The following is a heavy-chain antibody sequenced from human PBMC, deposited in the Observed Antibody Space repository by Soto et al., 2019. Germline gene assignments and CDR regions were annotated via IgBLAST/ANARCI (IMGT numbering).Heavy chain of an antibody. CDR3: ASGQWRGPPAEYFQH. Sequence: SETLSLTCTVSGGSISSSSYYWGWIRQPPGKGLEWIGSIYYSGSTYYNPSLKSRVTISVDTSKNQFSLKLSSVTAADTAVYYCASGQWRGPPAEYFQHCGQGTPVTVSS. J-gene: IGHJ1*01. CDR2: IYYSGST. V-gene: IGHV4-39*01. D-gene: IGHD6-19*01. CDR1: GGSISSSSYY.